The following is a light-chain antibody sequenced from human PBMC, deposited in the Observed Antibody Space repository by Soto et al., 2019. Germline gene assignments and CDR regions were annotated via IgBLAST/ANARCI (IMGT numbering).Light chain of an antibody. J-gene: IGKJ1*01. CDR3: QQFHNWPRT. CDR1: QSMGSN. V-gene: IGKV3-15*01. CDR2: GAS. Sequence: EVVMTQSPASLSVSTGERATLSCRASQSMGSNVAWYQQKPGQAPRLLIYGASTRAAGIPARFSGSGSGTEFTLTIPSLQSEDFAVYYCQQFHNWPRTFGQGTKVDI.